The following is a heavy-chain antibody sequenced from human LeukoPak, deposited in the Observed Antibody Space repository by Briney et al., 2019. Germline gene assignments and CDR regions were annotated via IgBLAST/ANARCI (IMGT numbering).Heavy chain of an antibody. V-gene: IGHV4-59*12. Sequence: SETLSLTYTVSGGSISSYYWSWIRQPPGKGLEWIGYMYYSGTTNYNPSLKSRVTMSVDTSKNQFSLKLSSVTAADTAVYYCARDVVAAAGSFDYWGQGTQVTVSS. CDR1: GGSISSYY. CDR3: ARDVVAAAGSFDY. CDR2: MYYSGTT. J-gene: IGHJ4*02. D-gene: IGHD6-13*01.